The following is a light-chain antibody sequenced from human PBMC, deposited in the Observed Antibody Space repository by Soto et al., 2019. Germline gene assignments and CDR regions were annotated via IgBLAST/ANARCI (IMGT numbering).Light chain of an antibody. J-gene: IGKJ5*01. Sequence: EVVMTQSPATLSVSPGERATLSFKASQSVRNNLVWYLQKPGQAPRPIIYDATTRATGIPVRFSGSGSGTEFTLTISSLQSEDVGVYYCQQYDNWPPSITFGQGTRLEIK. CDR1: QSVRNN. CDR3: QQYDNWPPSIT. V-gene: IGKV3-15*01. CDR2: DAT.